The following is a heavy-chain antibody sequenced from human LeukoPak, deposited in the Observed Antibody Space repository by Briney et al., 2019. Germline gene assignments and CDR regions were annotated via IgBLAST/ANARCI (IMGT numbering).Heavy chain of an antibody. CDR2: ISYDGSNK. D-gene: IGHD1-26*01. J-gene: IGHJ4*02. CDR1: GFTFSSYA. V-gene: IGHV3-30*01. Sequence: GGSLRLSCAASGFTFSSYAMHWVRQAPGKGLEWVAVISYDGSNKYYADSVKGRFTISRDNSKNTLYLQMNSLRAEDTAVYYCARGGLSGSLYPFDYWGQGTLVTVSS. CDR3: ARGGLSGSLYPFDY.